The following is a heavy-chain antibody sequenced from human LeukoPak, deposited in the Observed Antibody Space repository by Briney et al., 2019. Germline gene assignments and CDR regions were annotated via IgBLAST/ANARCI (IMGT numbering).Heavy chain of an antibody. Sequence: ASVKVSCKASGYTFTSYYMHWVRQAPGQGLEWMGIINPSGGSTSYAQKFQGRVTMTRDMSTSTVYMELSSLRSEDTAVYYCARDRGVFYDSGLLDHWGQGTLVTVSS. D-gene: IGHD3-22*01. V-gene: IGHV1-46*01. J-gene: IGHJ4*02. CDR3: ARDRGVFYDSGLLDH. CDR2: INPSGGST. CDR1: GYTFTSYY.